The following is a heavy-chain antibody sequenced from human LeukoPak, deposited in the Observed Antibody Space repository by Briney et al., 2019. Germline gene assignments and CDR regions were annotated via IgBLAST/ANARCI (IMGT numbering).Heavy chain of an antibody. CDR1: GYTFTSYG. CDR2: ISAYNGNT. V-gene: IGHV1-18*01. CDR3: ARDDQPVVPAAPTAYYYYGMDV. D-gene: IGHD2-2*01. Sequence: ASVKVSCKASGYTFTSYGISWVRQAPGQGLEWMGWISAYNGNTNYAQKLQGRVTMTTDTSTSTAYMELRSLRSDDTAVYYCARDDQPVVPAAPTAYYYYGMDVWGQGTTVTVSS. J-gene: IGHJ6*02.